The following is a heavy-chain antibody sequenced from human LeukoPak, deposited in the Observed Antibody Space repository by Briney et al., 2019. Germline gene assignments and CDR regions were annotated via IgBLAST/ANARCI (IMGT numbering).Heavy chain of an antibody. D-gene: IGHD6-13*01. CDR1: GFTFTSSA. CDR2: IVVGSGNT. J-gene: IGHJ3*02. CDR3: AADGIAAAGTSAFDI. Sequence: SVKVSCKASGFTFTSSAMQWVRQARGQRLEWIGWIVVGSGNTNYAQKFQERVTITRDMSTSTAYMELSSLRSEDTAVYYCAADGIAAAGTSAFDIWGQGTMVTVSS. V-gene: IGHV1-58*02.